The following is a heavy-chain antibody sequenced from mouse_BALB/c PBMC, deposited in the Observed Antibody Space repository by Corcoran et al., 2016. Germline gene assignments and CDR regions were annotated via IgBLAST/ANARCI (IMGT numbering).Heavy chain of an antibody. CDR3: ARNIYDGYYGFAY. V-gene: IGHV1S34*01. CDR2: ISCYNGAT. CDR1: GYSFTGYY. J-gene: IGHJ3*01. Sequence: LVKTGASVKISCKASGYSFTGYYMHWVKQSHGKSLEWIGYISCYNGATSYNQKFKGKATFTVDTSSSTAYMQFNSLTSEDSAVYYCARNIYDGYYGFAYWGQGTLVTVSA. D-gene: IGHD2-3*01.